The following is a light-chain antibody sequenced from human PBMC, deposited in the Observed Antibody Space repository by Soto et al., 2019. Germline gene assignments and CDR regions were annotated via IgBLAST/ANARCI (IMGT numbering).Light chain of an antibody. CDR3: QSYDSSLSAHVV. V-gene: IGLV1-40*01. Sequence: QSVLTQPPSVSGAPGQRVTISCTGSSSNIVAGYDVHWYQQLPGTAPKLLIYGNSNRPSGVPDRFSGSKSGTSASLAITGLQAEDEADYYCQSYDSSLSAHVVFGGGTKLPVL. J-gene: IGLJ2*01. CDR2: GNS. CDR1: SSNIVAGYD.